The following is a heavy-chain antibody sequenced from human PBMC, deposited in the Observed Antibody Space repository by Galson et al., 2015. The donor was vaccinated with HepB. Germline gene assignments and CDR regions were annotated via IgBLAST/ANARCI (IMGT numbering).Heavy chain of an antibody. J-gene: IGHJ4*02. CDR2: IYPSDSDT. CDR3: ARPSGYCSGHSCSEDHY. Sequence: QSGEAVMKPGESLKISFTGSGYSFPSYWICWARQMPGKGVEWMGIIYPSDSDTRYSPSFQGQVTISADKSINTAYLQWSSLKASDPAMYYCARPSGYCSGHSCSEDHYWGQGTLVTVSS. V-gene: IGHV5-51*01. CDR1: GYSFPSYW. D-gene: IGHD2-15*01.